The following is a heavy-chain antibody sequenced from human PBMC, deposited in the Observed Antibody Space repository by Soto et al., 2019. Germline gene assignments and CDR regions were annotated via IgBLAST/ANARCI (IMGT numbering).Heavy chain of an antibody. D-gene: IGHD2-2*01. V-gene: IGHV1-69*13. CDR1: GGTFSSYA. CDR3: ASLWNIVVVPAAVYYYYGMDV. J-gene: IGHJ6*02. CDR2: IIPILGTA. Sequence: SVKVSCKASGGTFSSYAISWVRQAPGQGLEWMGGIIPILGTANYAQKFQGRVTITADESTSTAYMELSSLRSEDTAVYYCASLWNIVVVPAAVYYYYGMDVWGQGTTVTVSS.